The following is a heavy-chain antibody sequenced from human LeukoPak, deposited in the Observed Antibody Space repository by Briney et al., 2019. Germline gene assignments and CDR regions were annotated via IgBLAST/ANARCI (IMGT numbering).Heavy chain of an antibody. V-gene: IGHV3-7*01. CDR1: GLTFSTYW. J-gene: IGHJ4*02. D-gene: IGHD5-12*01. CDR2: VKHDGSEK. Sequence: GGSLRLSCAASGLTFSTYWMSWVRQAPGQGLEWVANVKHDGSEKYYVDSVKGRFTISRDNAKNSLYLQMNSLRDEDTAVYYCARRPYSGYDLAFDYWGQGTLVTVSS. CDR3: ARRPYSGYDLAFDY.